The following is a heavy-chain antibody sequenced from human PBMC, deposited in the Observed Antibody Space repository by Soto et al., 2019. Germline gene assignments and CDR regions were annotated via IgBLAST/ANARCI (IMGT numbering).Heavy chain of an antibody. CDR2: ISSSSSYI. V-gene: IGHV3-21*01. CDR3: ARRRGSGSYQAYYYYYMDV. J-gene: IGHJ6*03. CDR1: GFTFSSYS. D-gene: IGHD3-10*01. Sequence: PGGSLRLSCAASGFTFSSYSMNWVRQAPWKGLGWVSSISSSSSYIYYADSVKGRFTISRDNAKNSLYLQMNSLRAEDTAVYYWARRRGSGSYQAYYYYYMDVWGKGTTVTVSS.